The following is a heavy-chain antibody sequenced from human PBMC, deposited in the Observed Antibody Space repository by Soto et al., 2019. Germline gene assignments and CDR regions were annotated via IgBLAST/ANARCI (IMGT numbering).Heavy chain of an antibody. J-gene: IGHJ3*02. CDR2: FDPEDGET. D-gene: IGHD3-22*01. V-gene: IGHV1-24*01. Sequence: ASVKVSCKVSGYTLTELSMHWVRQAPGKGLEWMGGFDPEDGETIYAQKFQGRVTMTEDTSTDTACMELSSLSSEDTAVYYCATIKYYYDSSGYTLAPGLNAFDIWGQGTMVTVSS. CDR3: ATIKYYYDSSGYTLAPGLNAFDI. CDR1: GYTLTELS.